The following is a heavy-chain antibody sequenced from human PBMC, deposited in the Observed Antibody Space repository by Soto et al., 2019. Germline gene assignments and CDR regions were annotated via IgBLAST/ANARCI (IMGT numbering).Heavy chain of an antibody. Sequence: EVQLLESGGGLVQPGGSLRLSFAASGFTFSSFALSWVRQAPGKGLEWVSAISGSGGGTDYADSVQGRFTISRDNSKNTLYLQMNSLRAEDTAVYYCAGPGYSSQDYWGQGTLVTVSS. CDR3: AGPGYSSQDY. V-gene: IGHV3-23*01. CDR1: GFTFSSFA. J-gene: IGHJ4*02. CDR2: ISGSGGGT. D-gene: IGHD5-18*01.